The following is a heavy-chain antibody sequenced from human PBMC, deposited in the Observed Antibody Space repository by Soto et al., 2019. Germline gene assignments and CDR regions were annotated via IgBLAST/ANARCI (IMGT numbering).Heavy chain of an antibody. Sequence: EVQLLESGGGLVQPGGSLRLSCAASGFTFSSYAMSWVRQAPGKGLEWVSVIIGSGGYTYYADSVKGRFTISRDNSKNTLYLQMNSLRAEDTAVYYCAKWTVVVVAATRGGYFDYWGQGTLVTVSS. V-gene: IGHV3-23*01. CDR1: GFTFSSYA. CDR2: IIGSGGYT. J-gene: IGHJ4*02. D-gene: IGHD2-15*01. CDR3: AKWTVVVVAATRGGYFDY.